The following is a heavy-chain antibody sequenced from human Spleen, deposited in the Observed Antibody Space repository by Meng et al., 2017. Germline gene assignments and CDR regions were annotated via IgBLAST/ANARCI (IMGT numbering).Heavy chain of an antibody. CDR3: VRSSGWVRTGFDP. V-gene: IGHV4-39*01. J-gene: IGHJ5*02. Sequence: QSQLQESGPGLVKPSEALSLTCSVSGGSISTSGYYWGWIRQPPGKGLEWIGSIGHSGITYYTPSLKSRVTVSIDTSKSQFSLKLTSVTAADTAVYYCVRSSGWVRTGFDPWGQGILVVASS. CDR2: IGHSGIT. D-gene: IGHD6-19*01. CDR1: GGSISTSGYY.